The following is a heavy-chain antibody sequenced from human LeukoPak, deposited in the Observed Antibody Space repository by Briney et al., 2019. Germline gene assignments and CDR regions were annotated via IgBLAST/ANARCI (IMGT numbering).Heavy chain of an antibody. J-gene: IGHJ4*02. D-gene: IGHD1-26*01. CDR1: GFTFSNYW. Sequence: GGSLRLSCVVSGFTFSNYWMGWVRQAPGKGLEWVAKIKEDGSQKQYVDSVKGRFTISRDNGKNSLYLQMSSLRAEDTAVYYCARDRGGGSYDYWGQRTVVTVSS. CDR3: ARDRGGGSYDY. CDR2: IKEDGSQK. V-gene: IGHV3-7*01.